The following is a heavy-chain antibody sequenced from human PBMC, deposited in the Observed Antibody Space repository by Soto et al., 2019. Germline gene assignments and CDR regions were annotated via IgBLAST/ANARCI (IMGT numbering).Heavy chain of an antibody. Sequence: QLQLQESGPGLVKPSETLSLTCTVSGGSISSSSYYWGWIRQPPGKGLEWIGSIYYSGSTYYNPSLKSRVTISVDTSKNQFSLKLSSVTAADTAVYYCARHPPPLVVVVAATLVDYWGQGTLVTVSS. V-gene: IGHV4-39*01. D-gene: IGHD2-15*01. CDR2: IYYSGST. J-gene: IGHJ4*02. CDR1: GGSISSSSYY. CDR3: ARHPPPLVVVVAATLVDY.